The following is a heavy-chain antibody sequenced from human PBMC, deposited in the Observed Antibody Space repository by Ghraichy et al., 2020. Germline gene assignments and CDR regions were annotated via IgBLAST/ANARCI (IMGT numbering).Heavy chain of an antibody. CDR1: GYTFTSYG. J-gene: IGHJ6*02. CDR2: ISAYNGNT. CDR3: ARDLDTSYGGVGYYYGMDV. V-gene: IGHV1-18*01. D-gene: IGHD5-18*01. Sequence: ASVKVSCKASGYTFTSYGISWVRQAPGQGLEWMGWISAYNGNTNYAQKLQGRVTMTTDTSTSTAYMELRSLRSDDTAVYYCARDLDTSYGGVGYYYGMDVWGQGTTVTVSS.